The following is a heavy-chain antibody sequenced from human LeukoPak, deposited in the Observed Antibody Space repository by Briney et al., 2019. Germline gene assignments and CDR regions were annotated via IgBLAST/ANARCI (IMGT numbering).Heavy chain of an antibody. J-gene: IGHJ4*02. D-gene: IGHD2-2*03. CDR1: GFTFSSYS. Sequence: AGGSLRLSCAASGFTFSSYSMNWVRQAPGKGLEWVSYTSSSGATRYYADSVKGRFTVSRDNAQNSLHLQMNSLRAEDTAIYYCARVGYCSSTGCYRDYWGQGALVTVSS. V-gene: IGHV3-48*04. CDR3: ARVGYCSSTGCYRDY. CDR2: TSSSGATR.